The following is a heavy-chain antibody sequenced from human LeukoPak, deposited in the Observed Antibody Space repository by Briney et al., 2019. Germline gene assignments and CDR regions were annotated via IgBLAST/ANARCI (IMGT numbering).Heavy chain of an antibody. D-gene: IGHD3-3*01. CDR2: IYSGGST. Sequence: GGSLRLSCAASGFTVSSNYMSWVRQAPGKGLEWVSIIYSGGSTFYADSVKGRFTISRDNSKNTLYLQMNSLRAEDTAVYYCARSGRDEVLRFLEWPRPLDYWGQGTLVTVSS. J-gene: IGHJ4*02. CDR1: GFTVSSNY. CDR3: ARSGRDEVLRFLEWPRPLDY. V-gene: IGHV3-53*05.